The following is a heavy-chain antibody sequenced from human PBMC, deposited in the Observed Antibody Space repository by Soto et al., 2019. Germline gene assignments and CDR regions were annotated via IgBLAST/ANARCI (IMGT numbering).Heavy chain of an antibody. V-gene: IGHV1-69*13. CDR2: IIPIFGTA. J-gene: IGHJ6*02. D-gene: IGHD2-2*01. Sequence: ASVKVSCKASGGTFSSYAISWVRQAPGQGLEWMGGIIPIFGTANYAQKFQGRVTITADESTSTAYMELSSLRSEDTAVYYCARSTGDIVLVPAAVDYYYGMDVWGQGTTVTVSS. CDR3: ARSTGDIVLVPAAVDYYYGMDV. CDR1: GGTFSSYA.